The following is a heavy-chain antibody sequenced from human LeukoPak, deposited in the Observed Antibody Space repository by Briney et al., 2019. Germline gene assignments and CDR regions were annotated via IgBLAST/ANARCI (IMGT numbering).Heavy chain of an antibody. V-gene: IGHV3-74*01. J-gene: IGHJ4*02. Sequence: PGGSLRLSCAASGFTFSVYWMHWVRQAPGKGLVWVSRINTDGTITSHADSVKGRFTVSRDNAKNTLYLKMNSLGAEDTAVYYCTRDLYSGSDHWGQGTLVTVSS. CDR2: INTDGTIT. CDR3: TRDLYSGSDH. CDR1: GFTFSVYW. D-gene: IGHD6-6*01.